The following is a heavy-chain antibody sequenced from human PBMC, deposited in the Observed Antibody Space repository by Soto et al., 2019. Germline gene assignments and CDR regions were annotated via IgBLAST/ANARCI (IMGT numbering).Heavy chain of an antibody. D-gene: IGHD2-2*01. CDR3: ARDLACSSTSCYPSPFDY. Sequence: PGGSLRLSCAASGFTFSSYSMNWVRQAPGKGLEWVSSISSSSSYIYYADSVKGRFTISRDNAKNPLYLQMNSLRAEDTAVYYCARDLACSSTSCYPSPFDYWGQGTLVTVSS. J-gene: IGHJ4*02. V-gene: IGHV3-21*01. CDR1: GFTFSSYS. CDR2: ISSSSSYI.